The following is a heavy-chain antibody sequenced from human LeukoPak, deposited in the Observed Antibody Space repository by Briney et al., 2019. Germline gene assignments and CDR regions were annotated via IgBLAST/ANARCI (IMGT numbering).Heavy chain of an antibody. CDR1: GYTFTSYY. D-gene: IGHD6-13*01. V-gene: IGHV1-2*02. CDR3: ARDRGSSWHVDY. J-gene: IGHJ4*02. CDR2: INPSSGGT. Sequence: ASVKVSCKTSGYTFTSYYIHWVRQAPGQGLEWMGWINPSSGGTEYAQKFQGRVTMTGDTSISTAYMELSRLRSDDTAVYYCARDRGSSWHVDYWGQGTLVTVSS.